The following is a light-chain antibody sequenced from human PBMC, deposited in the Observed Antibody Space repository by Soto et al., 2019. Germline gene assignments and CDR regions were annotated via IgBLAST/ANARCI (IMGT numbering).Light chain of an antibody. Sequence: QSALTQPPSASGSPGQSVTISCTGTSSDVSGYNYVSWYQQHPGKAPKLMIYEVSQWPSGVPDRFSGSKSGNTASLTVSGLQAEDEADYYCNSYAGSNNVFGTGTKVTVL. V-gene: IGLV2-8*01. CDR2: EVS. CDR1: SSDVSGYNY. CDR3: NSYAGSNNV. J-gene: IGLJ1*01.